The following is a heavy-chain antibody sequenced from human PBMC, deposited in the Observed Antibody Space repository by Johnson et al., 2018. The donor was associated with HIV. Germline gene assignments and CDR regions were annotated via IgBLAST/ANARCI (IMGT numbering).Heavy chain of an antibody. D-gene: IGHD5-12*01. Sequence: QVQLVESGGGVAQPGRSLRLSCAASGFTFSSYVMHWVRQAPGKGLEWVAVISYDGSNKDYADSVKGRFNIFRDNSENTLYLQMNSLRAEDTAVYYCAKDPVARGFVFDGFDMWGQGTMVTVS. CDR2: ISYDGSNK. CDR1: GFTFSSYV. CDR3: AKDPVARGFVFDGFDM. V-gene: IGHV3-30*18. J-gene: IGHJ3*02.